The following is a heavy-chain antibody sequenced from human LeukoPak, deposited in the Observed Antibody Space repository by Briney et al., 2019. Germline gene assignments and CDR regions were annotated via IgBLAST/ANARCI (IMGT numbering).Heavy chain of an antibody. CDR1: GFTFSSYE. CDR3: ATTVRGTVNLDAFDI. D-gene: IGHD4-17*01. CDR2: ISSSGSTI. V-gene: IGHV3-48*03. J-gene: IGHJ3*02. Sequence: PGGSLRLSCAASGFTFSSYEMNWVRQAPGKGLEWVSYISSSGSTIYYADSVKGRFTISRDNSKNTLYLQMNSLRAEDTAVYYCATTVRGTVNLDAFDIWGQGTMVTVSS.